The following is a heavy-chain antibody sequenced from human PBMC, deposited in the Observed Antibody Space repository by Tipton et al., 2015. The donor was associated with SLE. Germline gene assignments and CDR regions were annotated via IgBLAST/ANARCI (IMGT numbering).Heavy chain of an antibody. V-gene: IGHV3-23*01. J-gene: IGHJ4*02. Sequence: SLRLSCAASGLTFKNYAMSWVRQALGKGLEWVSGISGSGGSTIYADSVKGRFTISRDNSKNTLYLQLNSLRGEDTAVYYCVRDAPDHLRDFWGQGTLVTVSS. CDR2: ISGSGGST. D-gene: IGHD1-14*01. CDR1: GLTFKNYA. CDR3: VRDAPDHLRDF.